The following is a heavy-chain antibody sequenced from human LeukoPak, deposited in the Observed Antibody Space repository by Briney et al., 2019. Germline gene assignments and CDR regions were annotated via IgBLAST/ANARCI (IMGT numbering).Heavy chain of an antibody. Sequence: SETLSLTCTVSGGSLNSYYWNWIRQSPGKGLEWIGYVFYTGSTNYNPSLKGRVTISADTSKNLFSLKLKSVTAADTAIYYCAKGGHSSGWFNWFDPWGQGALVIVSS. J-gene: IGHJ5*02. V-gene: IGHV4-59*01. CDR2: VFYTGST. CDR3: AKGGHSSGWFNWFDP. D-gene: IGHD6-19*01. CDR1: GGSLNSYY.